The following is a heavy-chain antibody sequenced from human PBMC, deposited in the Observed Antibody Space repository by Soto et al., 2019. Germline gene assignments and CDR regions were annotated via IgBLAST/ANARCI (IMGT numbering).Heavy chain of an antibody. CDR1: GFTSSDYY. CDR2: ISSSGSTI. J-gene: IGHJ4*02. V-gene: IGHV3-11*01. CDR3: ARGLDDYIWGSYRNLFDY. Sequence: QVQLVESGGGLVKPGGSLRLSCAASGFTSSDYYMSWIRQAPGKGLEWVSYISSSGSTIYYADSVKGRFTISRDIAKNSLYLQMNSLRAEDTAVYYCARGLDDYIWGSYRNLFDYWGQGTLVTVSS. D-gene: IGHD3-16*02.